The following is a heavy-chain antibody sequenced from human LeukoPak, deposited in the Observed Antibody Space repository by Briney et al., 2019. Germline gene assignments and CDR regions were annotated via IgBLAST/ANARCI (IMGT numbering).Heavy chain of an antibody. V-gene: IGHV5-51*01. CDR1: GYSFTSFW. D-gene: IGHD1-26*01. J-gene: IGHJ1*01. Sequence: GESLQISCKGSGYSFTSFWIDWVRQMPGKGLEWMGIIYPGDSDTTYSPSFQGQVTISADKSINTAYLQWSSLKASDTAIYYCARSGNYGGYFQHWGQGSLVTVSS. CDR2: IYPGDSDT. CDR3: ARSGNYGGYFQH.